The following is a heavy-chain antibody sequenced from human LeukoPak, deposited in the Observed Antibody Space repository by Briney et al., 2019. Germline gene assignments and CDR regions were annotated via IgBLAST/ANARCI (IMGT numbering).Heavy chain of an antibody. V-gene: IGHV1-46*01. Sequence: ASVKVSCKASGYIFTSYNIYWVRQAPGQGLEWMGIINPSGGSTNYAQKFQGRVTMTRDTSTSTVYMELSSLRSDDTAVYYCARGSKWEHLDYWGQGTLVTVSS. CDR1: GYIFTSYN. J-gene: IGHJ4*02. CDR3: ARGSKWEHLDY. CDR2: INPSGGST. D-gene: IGHD1-26*01.